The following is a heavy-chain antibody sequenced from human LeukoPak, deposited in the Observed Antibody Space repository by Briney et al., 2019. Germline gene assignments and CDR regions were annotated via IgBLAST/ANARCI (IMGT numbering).Heavy chain of an antibody. V-gene: IGHV3-30*02. CDR1: GFTFSSYG. J-gene: IGHJ4*02. CDR3: ARNYEFDY. Sequence: PGGSLRLSCAASGFTFSSYGMHWVRQAPGKGLEWVAFIRYDGSNKYYADSVKGRFTISRDNAKNSLYLQMNGLRAEDTAVYYCARNYEFDYWGQGTLVTVSS. CDR2: IRYDGSNK. D-gene: IGHD1-7*01.